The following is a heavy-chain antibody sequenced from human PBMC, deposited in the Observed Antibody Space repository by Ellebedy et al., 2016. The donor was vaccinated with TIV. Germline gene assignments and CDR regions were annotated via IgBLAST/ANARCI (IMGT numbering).Heavy chain of an antibody. D-gene: IGHD3-16*01. CDR1: AGSIKSYY. Sequence: MPSETLSLTCSVSAGSIKSYYWNWIRQPPGKGLEWIGYIYYSGGTNYNPSLKSRVTISVDTSKNQFSLRLNSVTAADTAVYYCANREAFRGVKGLSNWFDPWGQGTLVTVSS. V-gene: IGHV4-59*08. CDR3: ANREAFRGVKGLSNWFDP. CDR2: IYYSGGT. J-gene: IGHJ5*02.